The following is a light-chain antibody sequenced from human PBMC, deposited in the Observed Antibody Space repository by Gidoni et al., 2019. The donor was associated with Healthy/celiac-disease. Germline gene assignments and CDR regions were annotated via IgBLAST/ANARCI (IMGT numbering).Light chain of an antibody. CDR3: QQYDNLPH. Sequence: DIQMTQSPSSLSASVGDRVTITCQATQDISNYLNWYQQKPGKAPKLLIYDASNLETGVPSRFSGSGSGTDFTFTISSLQPEDIATYYCQQYDNLPHFXPXTKVDIK. CDR2: DAS. V-gene: IGKV1-33*01. CDR1: QDISNY. J-gene: IGKJ3*01.